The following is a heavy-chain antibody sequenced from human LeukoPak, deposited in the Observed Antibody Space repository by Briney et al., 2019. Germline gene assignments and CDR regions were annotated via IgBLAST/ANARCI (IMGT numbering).Heavy chain of an antibody. CDR3: ARGDYGDYVRAFDI. J-gene: IGHJ3*02. D-gene: IGHD4-17*01. V-gene: IGHV1-46*01. Sequence: ASVKVSCKASGYTFTSYYLHWVRQAPGQGLEWMGIINPSSGSTTYAQKFQGRVTMTRDTSTSTVYMELSSLRSEDTAVYYCARGDYGDYVRAFDIRGLGTMVTVSS. CDR2: INPSSGST. CDR1: GYTFTSYY.